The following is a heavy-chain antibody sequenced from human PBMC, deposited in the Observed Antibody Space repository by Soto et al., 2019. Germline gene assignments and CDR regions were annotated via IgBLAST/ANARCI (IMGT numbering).Heavy chain of an antibody. CDR2: IKSDGTTA. J-gene: IGHJ5*02. D-gene: IGHD3-3*01. Sequence: QVKLVESGGGVVQPGRSRRLSCVTSGFTFRSYGMHWVRQSPDKGLEWVAVIKSDGTTADYIESVKGRFFISRDNSKKTVYLQMNNLRPEDTGIYDCAKPRSSLEWPPFDPWGQGTLVTVSS. CDR1: GFTFRSYG. CDR3: AKPRSSLEWPPFDP. V-gene: IGHV3-30-3*02.